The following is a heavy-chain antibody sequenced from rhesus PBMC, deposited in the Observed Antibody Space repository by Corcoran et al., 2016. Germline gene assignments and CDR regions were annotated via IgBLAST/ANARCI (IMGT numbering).Heavy chain of an antibody. CDR3: ARRYGDYVRYFDY. CDR2: IYGDDNK. Sequence: QVTLKESGPALVKPTQTLTLTCSFSGFSLRCRSMGVGWIRAPHGKTLEWLAHIYGDDNKRYSTSLKTRLTISKDTSKNQVVLTMTNMDPVDTATYYCARRYGDYVRYFDYWGQGVLVTVSS. J-gene: IGHJ4*01. V-gene: IGHV2-1*01. D-gene: IGHD4-35*01. CDR1: GFSLRCRSMG.